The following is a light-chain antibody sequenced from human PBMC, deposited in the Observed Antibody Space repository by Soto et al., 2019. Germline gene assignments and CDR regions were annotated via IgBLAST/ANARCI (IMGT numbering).Light chain of an antibody. CDR1: QSVSSSY. J-gene: IGKJ2*01. CDR3: QQYGSSPMYT. CDR2: GAS. Sequence: EIVLTQSPGTLSLSPGERATLSCRASQSVSSSYLAWYQQKPGQAPRLLICGASSRSAGIPDRFSGSGSGTDFTLTISRQEPEDFAVYYCQQYGSSPMYTFGQGTKLEIK. V-gene: IGKV3-20*01.